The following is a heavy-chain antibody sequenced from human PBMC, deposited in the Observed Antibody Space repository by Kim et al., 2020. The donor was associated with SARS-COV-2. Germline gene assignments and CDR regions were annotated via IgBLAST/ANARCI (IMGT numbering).Heavy chain of an antibody. CDR2: ISGSGGST. Sequence: GGSLRLSCAASGFTFSSYAMSWVRQAPGKGLEWVSAISGSGGSTYYADSVKGRFTISRDNSKNTLYLQMNSLRAEDTAVYYCAEASSTSGYEGYYGMDVWGQGTTVTVSS. V-gene: IGHV3-23*01. J-gene: IGHJ6*02. CDR1: GFTFSSYA. CDR3: AEASSTSGYEGYYGMDV. D-gene: IGHD2-2*01.